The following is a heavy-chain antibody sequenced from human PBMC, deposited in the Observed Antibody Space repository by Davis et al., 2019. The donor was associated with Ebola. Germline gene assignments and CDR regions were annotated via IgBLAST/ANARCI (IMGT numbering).Heavy chain of an antibody. V-gene: IGHV3-23*01. CDR2: ISDSGLIT. D-gene: IGHD3-10*01. J-gene: IGHJ4*02. CDR1: GFTFSSYG. Sequence: PGGSLRLSCAASGFTFSSYGMSWVRQAPGKGLEWVSGISDSGLITHYTDSVKGRFTVSRDNSKNTLFLQMDSLRAGDTAIYYCAKDRGWSYFFDDWGQGTLVTVSS. CDR3: AKDRGWSYFFDD.